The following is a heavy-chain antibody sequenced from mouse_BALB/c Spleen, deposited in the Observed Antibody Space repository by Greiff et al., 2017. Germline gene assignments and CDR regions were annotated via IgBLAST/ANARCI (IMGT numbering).Heavy chain of an antibody. CDR1: GYTFTSYD. J-gene: IGHJ1*01. D-gene: IGHD1-1*01. CDR3: ARDYGSSYGYFDV. CDR2: IYPGDGST. Sequence: VQLQQSGPELVKPGALVKISCKASGYTFTSYDINWVKQRPGQGLEWIGWIYPGDGSTKYNEKFKDKATLTADKSSSTAYMQLSSLTSEDSAVYYCARDYGSSYGYFDVWGAGTTVTVSS. V-gene: IGHV1S56*01.